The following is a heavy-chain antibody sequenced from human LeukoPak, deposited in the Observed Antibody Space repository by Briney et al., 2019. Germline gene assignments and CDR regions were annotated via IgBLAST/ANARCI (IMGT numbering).Heavy chain of an antibody. CDR3: AKGRTAMVTPYGDLDY. D-gene: IGHD5-18*01. CDR2: ISYDGSNK. CDR1: GFTFNSYG. J-gene: IGHJ4*02. Sequence: GGSLRLSCAASGFTFNSYGMLWVPQAPGKGLEWVADISYDGSNKYYADSVKGRFTISRDNSKNTLYLQMNSLRAEDTAVYYCAKGRTAMVTPYGDLDYWGQGTLVTVSS. V-gene: IGHV3-30*18.